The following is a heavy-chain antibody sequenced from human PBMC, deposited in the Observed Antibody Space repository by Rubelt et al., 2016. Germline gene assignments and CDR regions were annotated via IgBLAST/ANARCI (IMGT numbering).Heavy chain of an antibody. CDR3: AKARPGSTGWLNWFDP. CDR2: ISASGGTT. V-gene: IGHV3-23*01. J-gene: IGHJ5*02. Sequence: QAPGKGLEWVSAISASGGTTYYADSVRGRFTISRDNSKNTLYLQVTGLRAEDTAVYYCAKARPGSTGWLNWFDPWGQGTLVTVSS. D-gene: IGHD6-19*01.